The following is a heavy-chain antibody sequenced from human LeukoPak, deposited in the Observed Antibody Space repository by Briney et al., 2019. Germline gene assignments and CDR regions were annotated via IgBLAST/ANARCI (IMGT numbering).Heavy chain of an antibody. V-gene: IGHV3-48*01. J-gene: IGHJ4*02. CDR1: GFTFSSYS. Sequence: GGSLRLSCAASGFTFSSYSMNWVRQAPGKGLEWVSYISSSSSTIYYADSVKGRFTISRDNAKNSLYLQMNSLRAEDTAVYYCARFYYGSGSFIFDYWGQGTLVTVSS. CDR3: ARFYYGSGSFIFDY. CDR2: ISSSSSTI. D-gene: IGHD3-10*01.